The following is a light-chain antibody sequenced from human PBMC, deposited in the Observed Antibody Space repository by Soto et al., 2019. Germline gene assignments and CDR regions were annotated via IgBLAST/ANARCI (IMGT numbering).Light chain of an antibody. CDR2: DAS. J-gene: IGKJ1*01. V-gene: IGKV3-15*01. Sequence: EIVMTQSPGTLSVSPGERVTLSCRASQSVSSKLVWYQRKPGQTPRLLIYDASTRATGMPGRFSGSGSGPEFTLTISSLQYEDFAVYYCQQYNNGPWTFGQGTKVEIK. CDR1: QSVSSK. CDR3: QQYNNGPWT.